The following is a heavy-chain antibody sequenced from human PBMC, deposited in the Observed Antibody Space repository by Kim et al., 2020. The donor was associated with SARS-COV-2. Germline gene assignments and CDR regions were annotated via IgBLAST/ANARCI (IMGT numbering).Heavy chain of an antibody. CDR2: SRDKGHSYTA. CDR1: GFTLSDHY. CDR3: GRGHFDANIWHPADY. V-gene: IGHV3-72*01. Sequence: GGSLRLSCAVSGFTLSDHYMEWVRQAPGKGLEWVGRSRDKGHSYTAEYAASVKGRFTISRDASRNSMYLQMNSLKTEDTAVYYCGRGHFDANIWHPADYWGQGTLVSVSS. J-gene: IGHJ4*02. D-gene: IGHD3-9*01.